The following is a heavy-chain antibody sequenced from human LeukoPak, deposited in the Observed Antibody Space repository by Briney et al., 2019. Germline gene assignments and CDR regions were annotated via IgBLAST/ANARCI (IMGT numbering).Heavy chain of an antibody. J-gene: IGHJ4*02. D-gene: IGHD6-13*01. CDR2: INPNSGGT. V-gene: IGHV1-2*02. Sequence: ASVKVSCKASGYIFTNFGISWVRQAPGQGLEWMGWINPNSGGTNYAQKFQGRVTMTRDTSISTAYMELSRLRSDDTAVYYCARASRVAAAGWRLWGQGTLVTVSS. CDR3: ARASRVAAAGWRL. CDR1: GYIFTNFG.